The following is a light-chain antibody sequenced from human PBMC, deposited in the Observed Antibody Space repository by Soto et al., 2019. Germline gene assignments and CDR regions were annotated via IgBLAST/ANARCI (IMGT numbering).Light chain of an antibody. J-gene: IGLJ1*01. CDR3: LSYADTAYV. V-gene: IGLV2-8*01. Sequence: QSALTQPPSASGSPGQSVTISCAGTSXDVGGYNYVSWYQQYPGKVPKLMIYEVSERPSGVPDRFSGSKSGNTAFLTVSGLQAEDEADYYCLSYADTAYVFGTGTKFTVL. CDR1: SXDVGGYNY. CDR2: EVS.